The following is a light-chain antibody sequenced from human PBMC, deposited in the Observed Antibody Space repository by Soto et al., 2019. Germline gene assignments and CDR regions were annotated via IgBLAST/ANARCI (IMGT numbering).Light chain of an antibody. CDR3: TSYAGSNNFFYV. J-gene: IGLJ1*01. Sequence: SSLPQPPSASGSPGQSVTISCTGTSSDVGGYNYVSWYQQHPGKAPKLMIYEVSKRPSGVPDRFSGSKSGNTASLTVSGLQAEDEADYYCTSYAGSNNFFYVFGTGTKVTVL. CDR2: EVS. CDR1: SSDVGGYNY. V-gene: IGLV2-8*01.